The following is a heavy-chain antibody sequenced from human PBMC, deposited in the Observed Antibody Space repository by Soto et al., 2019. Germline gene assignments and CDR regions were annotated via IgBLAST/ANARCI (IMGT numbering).Heavy chain of an antibody. CDR2: ISGSGGSK. D-gene: IGHD3-3*01. CDR3: AKDLPYYDFWSGFQARIDY. J-gene: IGHJ4*02. V-gene: IGHV3-23*01. CDR1: GFTFSSYA. Sequence: GGSLRLSCAASGFTFSSYAMSWARQAPGKGLEWVSAISGSGGSKYYADSVKGRFTISRDNSKNTLYLQMNSLRAEDTAVYYCAKDLPYYDFWSGFQARIDYCGQGTLVTVSS.